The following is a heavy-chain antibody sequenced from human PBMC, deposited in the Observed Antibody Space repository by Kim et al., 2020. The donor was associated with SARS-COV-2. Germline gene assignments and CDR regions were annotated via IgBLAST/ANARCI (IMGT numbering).Heavy chain of an antibody. CDR1: GGSISSYY. J-gene: IGHJ4*02. D-gene: IGHD4-4*01. Sequence: SETLSLTCTVSGGSISSYYWSWIRQPPGKGLEWIGYVYNSANTKYNPSLKSRVTISADTSKNQFSLKLNSVTAAATAVYYCARADYSQPSFDYWGQGTLV. CDR3: ARADYSQPSFDY. CDR2: VYNSANT. V-gene: IGHV4-59*01.